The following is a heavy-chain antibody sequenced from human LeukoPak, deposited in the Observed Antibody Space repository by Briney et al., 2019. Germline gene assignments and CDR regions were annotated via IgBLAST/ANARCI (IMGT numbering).Heavy chain of an antibody. CDR2: INPDGDYS. CDR3: ARSLGH. J-gene: IGHJ4*01. D-gene: IGHD3-16*01. V-gene: IGHV3-74*01. Sequence: GGSLRLSCAASGFNFRKYWMQWVRQVPGKGLVWVSEINPDGDYSGHSNSVRGRFTISRDNAKNTLYLQMTSLSAEDTAVYYCARSLGHWGQGTLVSVSS. CDR1: GFNFRKYW.